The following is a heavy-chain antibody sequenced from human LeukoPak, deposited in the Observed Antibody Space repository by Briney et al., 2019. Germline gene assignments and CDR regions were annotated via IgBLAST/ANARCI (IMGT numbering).Heavy chain of an antibody. V-gene: IGHV1-2*02. CDR2: INPNSGGT. CDR3: ARDIVEVTAALFWFDL. CDR1: GYTFTGYY. J-gene: IGHJ5*02. Sequence: ASVKVSCKASGYTFTGYYIHWVREAPGQGLEWMGWINPNSGGTNYAQKFQGRVTMTRDTSINTAYMELSRLRSDDTAVYYCARDIVEVTAALFWFDLWGQGTLVTVSS. D-gene: IGHD2-2*01.